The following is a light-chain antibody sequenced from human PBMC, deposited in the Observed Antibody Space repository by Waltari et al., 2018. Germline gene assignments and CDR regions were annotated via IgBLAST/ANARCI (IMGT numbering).Light chain of an antibody. CDR3: QQSYSTPYT. Sequence: DIQMTQSPSSLSASVGDRVTITCRTSQNILTYLNWYRQKPGKAPELLIYAASSLQSGVPSRFSGAGSGTDFTLTISSLQPEDFTTYSCQQSYSTPYTFGQGTRVDI. CDR1: QNILTY. V-gene: IGKV1-39*01. CDR2: AAS. J-gene: IGKJ2*01.